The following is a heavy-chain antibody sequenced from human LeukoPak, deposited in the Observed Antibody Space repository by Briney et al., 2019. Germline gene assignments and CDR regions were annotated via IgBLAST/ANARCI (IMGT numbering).Heavy chain of an antibody. CDR2: ISSSSSYI. V-gene: IGHV3-21*01. CDR1: GFTFSSYS. CDR3: AREGVSIAAASPPVYYYYYYMDV. D-gene: IGHD6-13*01. Sequence: GGSLRLSCAASGFTFSSYSMNWVRQAPGKGLEWVSSISSSSSYIYYADSVKGRFTISRDNAKNSLYLQMNSLRAEDTAVYYCAREGVSIAAASPPVYYYYYYMDVWGQGTLVTVSS. J-gene: IGHJ6*03.